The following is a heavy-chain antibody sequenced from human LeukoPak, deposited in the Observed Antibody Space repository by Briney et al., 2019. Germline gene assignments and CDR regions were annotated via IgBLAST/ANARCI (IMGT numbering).Heavy chain of an antibody. Sequence: SETLSLTCTVSGGSISSYYWSCIRQPPGQGLELIGYLYYSGSTDYNPSLKSRVTISVDTSKNQFSLKLSSVTAADTAVYYCARHGDLDSSGWGFDYWGQGTLVTVSS. CDR2: LYYSGST. CDR1: GGSISSYY. V-gene: IGHV4-59*08. D-gene: IGHD6-19*01. J-gene: IGHJ4*02. CDR3: ARHGDLDSSGWGFDY.